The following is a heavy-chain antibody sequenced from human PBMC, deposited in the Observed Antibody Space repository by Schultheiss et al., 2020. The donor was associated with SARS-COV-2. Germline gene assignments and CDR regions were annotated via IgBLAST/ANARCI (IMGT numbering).Heavy chain of an antibody. D-gene: IGHD6-13*01. CDR2: IIPIFGTA. V-gene: IGHV1-69*13. J-gene: IGHJ4*02. CDR1: GGTFSSYA. Sequence: SVKVSCKASGGTFSSYAISWVRQAPGQGLEWMGGIIPIFGTANYAQKFQGRVTITADESTSTAYMELRSLRSDDTAVYYCAREGQQLVLMGWGQGTLVTVSS. CDR3: AREGQQLVLMG.